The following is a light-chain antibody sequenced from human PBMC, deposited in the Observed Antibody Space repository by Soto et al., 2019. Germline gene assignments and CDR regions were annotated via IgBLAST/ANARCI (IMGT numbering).Light chain of an antibody. J-gene: IGLJ2*01. CDR2: GNS. V-gene: IGLV1-40*01. Sequence: QPVLTQPPSVSGAPGQRVTISCTGSSSNIGAGYDVHWYQQLPGTAPKLLIYGNSNRPSGVPDRFSGSKSDTSASLAITGLQAEDEADYYCQSYDSSLSGPVVFGGGTKLTVL. CDR1: SSNIGAGYD. CDR3: QSYDSSLSGPVV.